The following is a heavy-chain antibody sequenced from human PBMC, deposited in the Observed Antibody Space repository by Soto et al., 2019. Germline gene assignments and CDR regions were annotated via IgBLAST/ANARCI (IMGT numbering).Heavy chain of an antibody. CDR2: ISGSGGST. J-gene: IGHJ3*02. CDR1: GFTFSSYA. D-gene: IGHD3-3*01. V-gene: IGHV3-23*01. Sequence: EVQLLESGGGLVQPGGSLRLSCAASGFTFSSYAMSWVRQAPGKGLEWVSAISGSGGSTYYADSVKGRFTISRDNAKNTLYLQMNSLRAEDTAVYYCAKDRFRRFLEYVGNDAFDIGGQGTMVAVSS. CDR3: AKDRFRRFLEYVGNDAFDI.